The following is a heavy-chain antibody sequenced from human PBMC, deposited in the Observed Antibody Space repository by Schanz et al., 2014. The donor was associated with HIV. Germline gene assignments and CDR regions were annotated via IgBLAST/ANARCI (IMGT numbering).Heavy chain of an antibody. CDR2: ISKDGSDK. CDR1: GFSFSSYG. Sequence: QVQLVESGGGVVQPGRSLRLSCAASGFSFSSYGMHWVRQAPGKGLEWVAAISKDGSDKYYTDSVKGRFTISRDNAKNSLYLQMNSLRAEDTAVYYCARDRPVNSYCSNGVCYPLWGQGTLVTVSS. V-gene: IGHV3-33*05. D-gene: IGHD2-8*01. CDR3: ARDRPVNSYCSNGVCYPL. J-gene: IGHJ4*02.